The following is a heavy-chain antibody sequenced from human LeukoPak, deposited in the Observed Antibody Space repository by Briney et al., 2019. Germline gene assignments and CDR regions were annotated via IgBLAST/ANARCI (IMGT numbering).Heavy chain of an antibody. D-gene: IGHD5-24*01. CDR3: ARAHALGLQLFRLRHWYFDL. J-gene: IGHJ2*01. Sequence: SETLSLTCAVYGGSFSGYYWSWIRQPPGKGLEWIGEINHSGSTNYNPSLKSRVTISVDTSKNQFSLKLSSVTAADTAVYYCARAHALGLQLFRLRHWYFDLWGRGTLVTVSS. CDR1: GGSFSGYY. CDR2: INHSGST. V-gene: IGHV4-34*01.